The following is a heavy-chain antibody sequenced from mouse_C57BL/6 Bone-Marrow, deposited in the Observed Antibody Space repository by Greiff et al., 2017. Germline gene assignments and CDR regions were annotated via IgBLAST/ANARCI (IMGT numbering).Heavy chain of an antibody. CDR2: IHPNSGST. V-gene: IGHV1-64*01. Sequence: QVQLQQPGAELVKPGASVKLSCKASGYTFTSYWMHWVKQRPGQGLEWIGMIHPNSGSTNYNEKFNSKATLTVDNSSSTAYMQLSSLTSEDSAVYYCAREKSYGNYYFDYWGQGTTLTVSS. CDR1: GYTFTSYW. J-gene: IGHJ2*01. D-gene: IGHD2-1*01. CDR3: AREKSYGNYYFDY.